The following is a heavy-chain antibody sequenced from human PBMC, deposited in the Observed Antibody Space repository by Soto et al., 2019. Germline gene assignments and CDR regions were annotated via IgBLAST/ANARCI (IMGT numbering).Heavy chain of an antibody. CDR2: LYSGAGT. V-gene: IGHV3-66*01. J-gene: IGHJ3*01. CDR3: ARECGGDCTNAFDL. Sequence: QLVESGGGLVQPGGSLRLSCAASGFTVSSNYMSWVRQAPGKGLEWLSVLYSGAGTYYADSVKDRFTISRDNSKNTLYLQLNSLRAEDTAIYYCARECGGDCTNAFDLWGQGTMVTVSP. CDR1: GFTVSSNY. D-gene: IGHD2-21*01.